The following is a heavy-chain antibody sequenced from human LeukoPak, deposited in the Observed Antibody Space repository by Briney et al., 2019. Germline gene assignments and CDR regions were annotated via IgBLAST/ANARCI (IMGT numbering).Heavy chain of an antibody. J-gene: IGHJ3*02. CDR2: ISSIGST. CDR3: ARGPYSYDSSGAFDI. V-gene: IGHV4-61*02. CDR1: GDSISSGDYY. D-gene: IGHD3-22*01. Sequence: SETLSLTCTVSGDSISSGDYYWSWIRQPAGKGLEWIGRISSIGSTSYNPSLKSRVTISVDTSKNQFSLKLSSVTAADTAVYFCARGPYSYDSSGAFDIWGQGTMVTVSS.